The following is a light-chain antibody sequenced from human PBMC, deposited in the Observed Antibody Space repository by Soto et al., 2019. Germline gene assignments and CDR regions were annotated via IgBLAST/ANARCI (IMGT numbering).Light chain of an antibody. CDR3: QQRSNWPPAT. V-gene: IGKV3-11*01. CDR2: DAS. J-gene: IGKJ4*01. Sequence: EIVLTQSPATLSLSPGERAPLSCRASQSVSSYLALYQQKPGQAPRLLIYDASNRATGIPARFSGSGSGTDFTLTISSLEPEEFAVYYCQQRSNWPPATFGGGTKVEIK. CDR1: QSVSSY.